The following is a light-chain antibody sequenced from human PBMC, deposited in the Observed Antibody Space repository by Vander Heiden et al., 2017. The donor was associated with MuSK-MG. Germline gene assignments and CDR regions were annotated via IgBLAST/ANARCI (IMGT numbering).Light chain of an antibody. V-gene: IGKV3-15*01. Sequence: EIVMTQSPGTLSVSPGERATLSCRASQSVDSNLAWYQQKRGQAPRLLIYGASTRANGIPVRFSGSGSGTDFTLTSSSRQPEDFAVYYGQQDKNLNLFGHGTKVDIK. CDR1: QSVDSN. J-gene: IGKJ3*01. CDR2: GAS. CDR3: QQDKNLNL.